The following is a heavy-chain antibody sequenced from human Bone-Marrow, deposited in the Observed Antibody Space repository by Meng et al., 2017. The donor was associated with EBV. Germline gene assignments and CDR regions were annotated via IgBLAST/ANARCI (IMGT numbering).Heavy chain of an antibody. Sequence: QVQLVQAGSELKKPGASVKVSCKASGYTFTDYSLNWVRQGPGQGLEWMGWINTNTGNPTYAQGFTGRFVFSLDTSVSTAYLQISSLKAEDTAVYYCARFGELFRNWFDPWGQGTLVTVSS. CDR1: GYTFTDYS. J-gene: IGHJ5*02. V-gene: IGHV7-4-1*02. D-gene: IGHD3-10*01. CDR3: ARFGELFRNWFDP. CDR2: INTNTGNP.